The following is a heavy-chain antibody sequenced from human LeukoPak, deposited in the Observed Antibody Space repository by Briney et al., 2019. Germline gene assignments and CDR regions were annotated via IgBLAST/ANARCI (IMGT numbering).Heavy chain of an antibody. D-gene: IGHD1-26*01. V-gene: IGHV3-30-3*01. CDR1: GFTFSSYA. CDR3: ARDRELLTSLPFDY. CDR2: ISYDGSNK. Sequence: GGSLRLSCAASGFTFSSYAMHWVRQAPGKGLEWVAVISYDGSNKYYADSVKGRFTISRDNSKNTLYLQMNSLRAEDTAVYYCARDRELLTSLPFDYWGQGTLVTVSS. J-gene: IGHJ4*02.